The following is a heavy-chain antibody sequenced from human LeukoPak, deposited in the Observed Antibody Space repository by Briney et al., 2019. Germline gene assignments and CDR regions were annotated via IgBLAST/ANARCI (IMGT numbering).Heavy chain of an antibody. Sequence: PGGSLRLSCAGSGFTFSDYGMNWVRQAPGKGLEWVAYIKQDGSKKYYVDSVKGRFTISRDNAKNSLYLQMNSLRAEDTAVYYCVRIAAAGIGGFDYWGQGTLVTVSS. CDR1: GFTFSDYG. CDR3: VRIAAAGIGGFDY. CDR2: IKQDGSKK. J-gene: IGHJ4*02. D-gene: IGHD6-13*01. V-gene: IGHV3-7*01.